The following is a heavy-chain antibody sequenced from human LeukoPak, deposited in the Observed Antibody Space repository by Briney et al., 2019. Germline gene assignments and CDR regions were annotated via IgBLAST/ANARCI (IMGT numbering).Heavy chain of an antibody. D-gene: IGHD3-10*01. V-gene: IGHV1-18*01. CDR1: GYTFPSYG. Sequence: ASVKVSCKPSGYTFPSYGIIWVRQAPGQGLEWMGWISAYNGNTYYAQKLQGRVTLTTDTSTSTAYMELRSLRSDDTAVYYCARYGSGDYYGSGFEAPGYDYWGQGTRITVSS. J-gene: IGHJ4*02. CDR3: ARYGSGDYYGSGFEAPGYDY. CDR2: ISAYNGNT.